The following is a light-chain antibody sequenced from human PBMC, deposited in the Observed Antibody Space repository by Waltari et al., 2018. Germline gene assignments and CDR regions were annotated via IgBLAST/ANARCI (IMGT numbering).Light chain of an antibody. CDR2: DAS. Sequence: EIVLTQSPATLSLSPGERATLSCRASQSVSSYLAWYQQKPGQAPRPLNYDASNRATGIAGRFSGSGSGTDFTLTISSLEPEDFAVYYCQQRSNWPPFTFGPGTKVDIK. CDR3: QQRSNWPPFT. J-gene: IGKJ3*01. V-gene: IGKV3-11*01. CDR1: QSVSSY.